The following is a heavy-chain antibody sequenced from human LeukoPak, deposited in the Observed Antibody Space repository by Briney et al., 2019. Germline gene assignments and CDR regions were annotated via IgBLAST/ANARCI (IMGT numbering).Heavy chain of an antibody. CDR3: ARDSGIAAAGTNYYYYMDV. CDR1: GFTVSSYE. Sequence: GGSPRLSCAASGFTVSSYEMNWVRQAPGKGLEWVSYISSSGSTIYYADSVKGRFTTSRDNAKNSLYLQMNSLRAEDTAVYYCARDSGIAAAGTNYYYYMDVWGKGTTVTVSS. V-gene: IGHV3-48*03. CDR2: ISSSGSTI. J-gene: IGHJ6*03. D-gene: IGHD6-13*01.